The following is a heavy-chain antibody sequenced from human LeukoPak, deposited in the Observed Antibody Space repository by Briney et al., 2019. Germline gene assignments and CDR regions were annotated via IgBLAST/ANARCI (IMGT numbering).Heavy chain of an antibody. D-gene: IGHD6-6*01. CDR1: GGSFSGYY. V-gene: IGHV4-34*01. J-gene: IGHJ5*02. CDR3: AREYSSSSRWNWFDP. CDR2: INHSGST. Sequence: SETLSLTCAVYGGSFSGYYWSWLRQPPGKGLEWIGEINHSGSTNYNPSLNSRVTISVDTSKNQFSLKLSSVTAADTAVYYCAREYSSSSRWNWFDPWGQGTLVTVSS.